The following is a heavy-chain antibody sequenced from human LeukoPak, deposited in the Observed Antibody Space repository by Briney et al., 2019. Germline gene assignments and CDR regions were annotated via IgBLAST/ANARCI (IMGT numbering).Heavy chain of an antibody. CDR1: GFTFSSHA. V-gene: IGHV3-23*01. Sequence: GGSLRLSCVGSGFTFSSHAISWVRQAPGKGLEWVSVIGATGSTAFYTDSVKGRFTISRDNSINTLFLQMNSLRAEDTAVYYCAREGIVGATTVEYFDYWGQGTLVTVSS. CDR3: AREGIVGATTVEYFDY. D-gene: IGHD1-26*01. J-gene: IGHJ4*02. CDR2: IGATGSTA.